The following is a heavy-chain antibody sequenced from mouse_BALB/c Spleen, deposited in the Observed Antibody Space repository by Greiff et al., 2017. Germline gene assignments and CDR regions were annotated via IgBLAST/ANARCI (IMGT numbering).Heavy chain of an antibody. CDR2: ISSGSSTI. V-gene: IGHV5-17*02. Sequence: EVMLVESGGGLVQPGGSRKLSCAASGFTFSSFGMHWVRQAPEKGLEWVAYISSGSSTIYYADTVKGRFTISRDNPKNTLFLQMTSLRSEDTAMYYCARRMRYADYYAMDYWGQGTSVTVSS. CDR3: ARRMRYADYYAMDY. D-gene: IGHD2-14*01. J-gene: IGHJ4*01. CDR1: GFTFSSFG.